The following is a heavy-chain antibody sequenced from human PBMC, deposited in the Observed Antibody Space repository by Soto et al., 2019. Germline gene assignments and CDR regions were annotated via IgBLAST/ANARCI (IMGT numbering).Heavy chain of an antibody. CDR3: SRSIVRGRARPHY. CDR1: GYSFTSYW. V-gene: IGHV5-10-1*01. CDR2: IDPSDSYT. D-gene: IGHD3-10*01. Sequence: GESLQISCKGSGYSFTSYWISWVRQMPGKGLGWMGRIDPSDSYTNYSPSFQGHVTISADKSISTAYLQGSSLKASDTARHYFSRSIVRGRARPHYWGQGTMV. J-gene: IGHJ4*02.